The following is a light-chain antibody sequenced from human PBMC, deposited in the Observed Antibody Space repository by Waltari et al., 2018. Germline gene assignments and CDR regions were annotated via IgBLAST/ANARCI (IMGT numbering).Light chain of an antibody. J-gene: IGLJ2*01. CDR3: SSYTSNSTVV. CDR2: DDS. Sequence: QSALTQPASVSGSPGQSITISCTGTSSDIGAYNYVSWYQQHPGKAPELMIYDDSSRPSGVSNRFSGSKAGNTASLTISGLQAEDEADYYCSSYTSNSTVVFGGGTKLTVL. CDR1: SSDIGAYNY. V-gene: IGLV2-14*03.